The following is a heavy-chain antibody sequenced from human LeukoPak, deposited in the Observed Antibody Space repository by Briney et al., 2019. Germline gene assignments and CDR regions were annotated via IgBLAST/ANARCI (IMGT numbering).Heavy chain of an antibody. CDR3: AGERSGYYYDRFDY. CDR2: IYYSGNT. D-gene: IGHD3-22*01. CDR1: GGSIRTFY. Sequence: SEALSLTCTVSGGSIRTFYWSWIRQPPGKGLEWIGYIYYSGNTKYNPSLKSRVSMSVDTSNNHFSLRLSSVTAADTAVYFCAGERSGYYYDRFDYWGQGNLVTVSS. J-gene: IGHJ4*02. V-gene: IGHV4-59*08.